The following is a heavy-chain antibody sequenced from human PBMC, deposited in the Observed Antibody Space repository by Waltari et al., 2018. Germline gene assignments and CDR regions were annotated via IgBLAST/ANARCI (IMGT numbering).Heavy chain of an antibody. CDR3: ASRLVRGVKDVMDV. CDR2: IISDDRT. V-gene: IGHV3-66*01. D-gene: IGHD3-10*01. Sequence: WVVQAPGKGLALVAVIISDDRTYYADSIKGRFTISRDISNNTLYRHMNSLRGEDTAVYNCASRLVRGVKDVMDVRGQGTTVTVSS. J-gene: IGHJ6*02.